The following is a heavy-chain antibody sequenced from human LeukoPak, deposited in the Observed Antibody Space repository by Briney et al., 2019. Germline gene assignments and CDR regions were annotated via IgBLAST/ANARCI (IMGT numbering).Heavy chain of an antibody. CDR3: SREKWSGGSGFLDD. J-gene: IGHJ4*02. D-gene: IGHD3-22*01. CDR2: ISGSGGST. Sequence: GGSLRLSCAASGFTFSSYAMSWVRQAPGKGLEWVSAISGSGGSTYYADSVKGRFTISRDNSKNTLYLQMNSLRVEDTAMYYCSREKWSGGSGFLDDWGQGTLVTVSS. CDR1: GFTFSSYA. V-gene: IGHV3-23*01.